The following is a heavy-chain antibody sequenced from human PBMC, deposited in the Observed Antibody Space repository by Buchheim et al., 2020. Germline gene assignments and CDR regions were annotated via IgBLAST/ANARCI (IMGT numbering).Heavy chain of an antibody. Sequence: QVQLVQSGAEVKEPGASVKVSCKTSGYIFSNYDINWVRQAPGQGLEWMGWLNSNSGSSGYAQKFQGRLTMTWNTSITTAYMELSSLRSDDTAVYYCATFNWNYEWYFDLWGRGTL. CDR2: LNSNSGSS. CDR1: GYIFSNYD. D-gene: IGHD1-7*01. J-gene: IGHJ2*01. V-gene: IGHV1-8*01. CDR3: ATFNWNYEWYFDL.